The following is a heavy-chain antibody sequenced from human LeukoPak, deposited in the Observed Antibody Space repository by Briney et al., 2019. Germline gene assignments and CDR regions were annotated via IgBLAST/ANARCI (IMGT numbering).Heavy chain of an antibody. CDR2: IKQDGSEK. V-gene: IGHV3-7*01. D-gene: IGHD6-13*01. J-gene: IGHJ4*02. Sequence: GGSLRLSCAASGFTFSDYYMSWIRQAPGKGLEWVANIKQDGSEKYYVDSVKGRFTISRDNAKNSLYLQMNSLSAEDTAVYYCARDAWDGSSWYVFRPALTGHYFDYWGQGTLVTVSS. CDR3: ARDAWDGSSWYVFRPALTGHYFDY. CDR1: GFTFSDYY.